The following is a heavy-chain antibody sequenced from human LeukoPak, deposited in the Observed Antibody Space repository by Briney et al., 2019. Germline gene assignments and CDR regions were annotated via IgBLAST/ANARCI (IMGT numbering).Heavy chain of an antibody. Sequence: KPSETLSLTCTVSGGSISSSSYYWGWIRQPPGKGLEWIGSIYYSGSTYYNPSLKSRVTISVDTSKNQFSLKLSSVTAADTAVYYCARDRDIVVVPAASLGYWGQGTLVTVSS. CDR2: IYYSGST. J-gene: IGHJ4*02. CDR3: ARDRDIVVVPAASLGY. D-gene: IGHD2-2*01. V-gene: IGHV4-39*02. CDR1: GGSISSSSYY.